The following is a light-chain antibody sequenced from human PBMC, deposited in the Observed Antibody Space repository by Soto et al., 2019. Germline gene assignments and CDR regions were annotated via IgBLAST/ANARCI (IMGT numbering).Light chain of an antibody. Sequence: DIQVTQSPSTLSASVGDRVTISCRASQNIDSWLAWYQQKPGKAPKLLIYDASSLESGFPSRFSGSGSGTEFTLTIRSLQPADFAIYYCQPYNSSPYSFGPGNKVDI. V-gene: IGKV1-5*01. CDR3: QPYNSSPYS. CDR2: DAS. J-gene: IGKJ3*01. CDR1: QNIDSW.